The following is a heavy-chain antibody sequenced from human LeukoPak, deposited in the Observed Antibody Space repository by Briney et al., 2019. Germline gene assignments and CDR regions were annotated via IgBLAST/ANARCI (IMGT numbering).Heavy chain of an antibody. V-gene: IGHV1-2*04. J-gene: IGHJ4*02. CDR2: INPNSGGT. CDR3: ARGCGYYYDSSGYYCY. CDR1: GYTFTGYY. Sequence: ASVKVSCKAPGYTFTGYYMHWVRQAPGQGLEWMGWINPNSGGTNYAQKFQGWVTMTRDTSISTAYMELSRLRSDDTAVYYCARGCGYYYDSSGYYCYWGQGTLVTVSS. D-gene: IGHD3-22*01.